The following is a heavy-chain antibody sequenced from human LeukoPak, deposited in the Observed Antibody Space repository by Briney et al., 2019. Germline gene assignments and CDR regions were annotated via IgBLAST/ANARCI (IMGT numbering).Heavy chain of an antibody. CDR1: RASFSGYY. Sequence: SETLSLTCAVYRASFSGYYCSWIRQPPRKGLEWIGEINHSGSTNYNPSLKSRVTISVDTSKNQFSLKLSSVTAADTAVYYCARLHVLRYFDWLPMDVWGKGTTVTISS. CDR3: ARLHVLRYFDWLPMDV. V-gene: IGHV4-34*01. CDR2: INHSGST. D-gene: IGHD3-9*01. J-gene: IGHJ6*04.